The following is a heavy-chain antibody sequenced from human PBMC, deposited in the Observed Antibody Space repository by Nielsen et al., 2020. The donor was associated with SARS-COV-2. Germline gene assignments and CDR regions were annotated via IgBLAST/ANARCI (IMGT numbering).Heavy chain of an antibody. V-gene: IGHV3-48*01. J-gene: IGHJ4*02. D-gene: IGHD6-13*01. CDR3: ARVRYSSSWVSVY. Sequence: GESLKISCAASGFTFSSYSMNWVRQAPGKGLEWVSHITSSGSTIYYADSVKGRFTISRDNAKDSLYLQMNSLRAEDTAVYYCARVRYSSSWVSVYWGQGTLVTVSS. CDR1: GFTFSSYS. CDR2: ITSSGSTI.